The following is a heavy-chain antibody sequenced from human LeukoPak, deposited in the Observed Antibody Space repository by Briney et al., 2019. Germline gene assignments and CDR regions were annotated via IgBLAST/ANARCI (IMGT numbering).Heavy chain of an antibody. CDR1: GFTFHDYA. D-gene: IGHD5-18*01. CDR3: TKDSVAMVTTSDY. J-gene: IGHJ4*02. CDR2: ISWNSGII. Sequence: GGSPRLSCAASGFTFHDYAMHWVRQAPGKGLEWVSGISWNSGIIGYADSVKGRFTTSRDNAKNSLYLQMNSLRPEDTALYYCTKDSVAMVTTSDYWGQGTLVTVSS. V-gene: IGHV3-9*01.